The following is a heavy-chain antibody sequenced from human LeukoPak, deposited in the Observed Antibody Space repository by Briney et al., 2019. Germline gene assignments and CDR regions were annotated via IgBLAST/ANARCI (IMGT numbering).Heavy chain of an antibody. CDR1: GYSVTSDW. D-gene: IGHD3-10*01. J-gene: IGHJ3*01. Sequence: GESLKISCKGAGYSVTSDWIGWVRQMPGKGLEWLGIIYPGDSDTRYSPSFQGQVTISADKSISTAYLQWSRLKASDTAMYYCARRVVRGVSDAFDVWGQGTMVTVSS. V-gene: IGHV5-51*01. CDR3: ARRVVRGVSDAFDV. CDR2: IYPGDSDT.